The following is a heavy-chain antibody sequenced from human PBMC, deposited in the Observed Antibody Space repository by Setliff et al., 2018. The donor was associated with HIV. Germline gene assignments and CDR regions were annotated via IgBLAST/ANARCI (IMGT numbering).Heavy chain of an antibody. Sequence: PSETLSLTCAVSGGSFSVYYWRWIRQPPGKGLEWIGEINHSGRTNYNPSLKSRITISVDTSTAQFSLKLSSVTAADTAGYYCAGGERLLTGYSDWWDYYYMGVWGKGTTVTVSS. CDR1: GGSFSVYY. CDR3: AGGERLLTGYSDWWDYYYMGV. J-gene: IGHJ6*03. V-gene: IGHV4-34*01. CDR2: INHSGRT. D-gene: IGHD6-13*01.